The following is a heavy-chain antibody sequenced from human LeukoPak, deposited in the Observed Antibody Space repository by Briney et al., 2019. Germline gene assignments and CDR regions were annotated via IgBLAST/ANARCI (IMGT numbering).Heavy chain of an antibody. CDR3: VKEVVATIPPP. V-gene: IGHV3-21*04. CDR1: GFTFSSYS. J-gene: IGHJ4*02. Sequence: PGGSLRLSCAASGFTFSSYSMNWVRQAPGKGLEWVSSISSSSSYIYYADSVKGRFTISRDNSKNTLFLQLNSLRAEDTAVYYCVKEVVATIPPPWGQGTLVTVSS. D-gene: IGHD5-12*01. CDR2: ISSSSSYI.